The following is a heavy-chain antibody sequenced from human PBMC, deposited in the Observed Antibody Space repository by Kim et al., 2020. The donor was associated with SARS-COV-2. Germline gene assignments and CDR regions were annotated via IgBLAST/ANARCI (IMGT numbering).Heavy chain of an antibody. V-gene: IGHV4-31*02. D-gene: IGHD3-10*01. Sequence: NPSLKGRVTISVATSKNQFALKLSSVTAADTAVYYCAVGFGELLGWFDPWGQGTLVTVSS. CDR3: AVGFGELLGWFDP. J-gene: IGHJ5*02.